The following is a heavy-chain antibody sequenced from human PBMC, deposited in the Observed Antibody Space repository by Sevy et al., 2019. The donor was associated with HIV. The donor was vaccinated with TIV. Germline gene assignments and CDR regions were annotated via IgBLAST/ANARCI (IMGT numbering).Heavy chain of an antibody. D-gene: IGHD1-26*01. CDR3: ARDCRIVGATYYFDY. J-gene: IGHJ4*02. CDR2: ISYDGSNK. CDR1: GFTFSSYA. Sequence: GGSLRLSCAASGFTFSSYAMHWVRQAPGKGLEWVAVISYDGSNKYYADSVKGRFTISRDNSKNTLYLQMNSLRAEDTAVYYCARDCRIVGATYYFDYWGQGTLVTVSS. V-gene: IGHV3-30-3*01.